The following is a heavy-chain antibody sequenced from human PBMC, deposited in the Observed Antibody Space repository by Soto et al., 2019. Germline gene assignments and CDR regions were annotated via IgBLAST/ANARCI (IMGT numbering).Heavy chain of an antibody. CDR2: IIPILGIA. J-gene: IGHJ5*01. Sequence: ASVKVSCKASGGTFSSYTISWVRQAPGQGLEWMGRIIPILGIANYAQKFQGRVTITADKSTSTAYMELSSLRSEDTAVYYCATAATVSWTIDWFDSWGQGTLVTVSS. V-gene: IGHV1-69*02. D-gene: IGHD4-17*01. CDR3: ATAATVSWTIDWFDS. CDR1: GGTFSSYT.